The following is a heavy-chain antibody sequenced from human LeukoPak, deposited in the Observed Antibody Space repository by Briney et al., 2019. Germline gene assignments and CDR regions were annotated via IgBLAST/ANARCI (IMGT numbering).Heavy chain of an antibody. J-gene: IGHJ4*02. CDR1: GFIFSDYS. Sequence: KTGGSLRLSCAASGFIFSDYSMNWVRQAPGKGLEWVSSISSGSTYIYYADSVKGRFTISRDNGETSLYLQMSSLRTEDTAVYYCARDFRSGSYSGDYYFDYWGRGTLVTVSS. CDR3: ARDFRSGSYSGDYYFDY. D-gene: IGHD1-26*01. CDR2: ISSGSTYI. V-gene: IGHV3-21*01.